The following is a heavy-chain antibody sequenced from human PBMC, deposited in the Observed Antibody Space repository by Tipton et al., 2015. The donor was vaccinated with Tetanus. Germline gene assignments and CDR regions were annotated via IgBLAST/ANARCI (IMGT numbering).Heavy chain of an antibody. D-gene: IGHD4-11*01. Sequence: LRLSCTVPGGSFRSGDHYWSWIRQPPGKGLEWIGYIYYSGNSDYNPSLKSRVTLSVDTSNNQFSLKLNSVTAADTAVYYCARLASYSNHLDAWGQGALVTVSS. J-gene: IGHJ4*02. CDR2: IYYSGNS. V-gene: IGHV4-30-4*01. CDR3: ARLASYSNHLDA. CDR1: GGSFRSGDHY.